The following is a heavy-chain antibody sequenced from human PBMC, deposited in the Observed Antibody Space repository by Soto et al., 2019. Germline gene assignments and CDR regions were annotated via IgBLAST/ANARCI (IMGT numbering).Heavy chain of an antibody. CDR1: GLSLIPFF. CDR2: INSGGST. Sequence: SVTLSLTCPVHGLSLIPFFCRCIRQPPGRGLGWIGHINSGGSTKHNSSLKSRVSMSLDTCENQFSQRLRSVTAADTTVFDYYYVMDVWGQGTTVIVSS. V-gene: IGHV4-34*01. J-gene: IGHJ6*02. CDR3: YYVMDV.